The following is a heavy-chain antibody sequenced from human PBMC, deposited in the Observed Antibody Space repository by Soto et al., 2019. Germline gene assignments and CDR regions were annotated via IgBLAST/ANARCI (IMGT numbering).Heavy chain of an antibody. V-gene: IGHV4-39*07. CDR1: GGSINNSNYS. Sequence: PSETLSLTCTVSGGSINNSNYSWGWIRQPPGKGLEWIGTMYYSGNTYYNPSLKSRVTISVDKSKNQFSLKLSSVTAADTAVYYCARDTRSGYDYYYYYGMDVWGQGTTVTVSS. CDR2: MYYSGNT. D-gene: IGHD5-12*01. CDR3: ARDTRSGYDYYYYYGMDV. J-gene: IGHJ6*02.